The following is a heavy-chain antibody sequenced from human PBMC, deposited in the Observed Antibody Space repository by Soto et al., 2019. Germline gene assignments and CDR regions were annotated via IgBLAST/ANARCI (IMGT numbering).Heavy chain of an antibody. CDR2: INHSGST. CDR1: GGSFSGYY. V-gene: IGHV4-34*01. D-gene: IGHD3-16*02. CDR3: ARGGRAKTYKNSYYDYVWGSYRDKSYYYGMDV. Sequence: SETLSLTCAVYGGSFSGYYWSWIRQPPGKGLEWIGEINHSGSTNYNPSLKSRVTISVDTSKNQFSLKLSSVTAADTAVYYCARGGRAKTYKNSYYDYVWGSYRDKSYYYGMDVWGQGTTVTVSS. J-gene: IGHJ6*02.